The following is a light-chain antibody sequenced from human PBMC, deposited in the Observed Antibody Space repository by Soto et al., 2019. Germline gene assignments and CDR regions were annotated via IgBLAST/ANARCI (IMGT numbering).Light chain of an antibody. CDR3: QQYNNWPGT. V-gene: IGKV3-15*01. CDR2: GAS. Sequence: EIVMTQSPATLSVSPGERATLSCRASQSVSSNLAWYQQKPGQAPRLLIYGASTRAAAFPARFSGSGSGTEFTLTISSLQSEDFAFYFCQQYNNWPGTFGQGTKVEIK. CDR1: QSVSSN. J-gene: IGKJ1*01.